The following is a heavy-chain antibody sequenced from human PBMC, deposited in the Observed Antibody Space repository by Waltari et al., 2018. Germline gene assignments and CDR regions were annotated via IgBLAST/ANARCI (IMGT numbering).Heavy chain of an antibody. CDR2: INHSGST. Sequence: QVQLQQWGAGLLKPSETLSLTCAVYGGSFSGYYWSWIRQPPGKGLEWIGEINHSGSTNYNPSLKSRVTISVDTSKNQFSLKLSSVTAADTAVYYCARGRPPYYYYYMDVWGQGTMVTVSS. CDR3: ARGRPPYYYYYMDV. V-gene: IGHV4-34*01. CDR1: GGSFSGYY. J-gene: IGHJ6*03.